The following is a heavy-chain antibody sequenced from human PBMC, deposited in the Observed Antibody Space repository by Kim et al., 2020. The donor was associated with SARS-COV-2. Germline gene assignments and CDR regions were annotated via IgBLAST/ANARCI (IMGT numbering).Heavy chain of an antibody. D-gene: IGHD3-22*01. J-gene: IGHJ4*02. CDR1: GAFIRSNY. CDR3: ARVYYYDSSGGFDY. Sequence: SETLSLTCTVSGAFIRSNYWSWIRQPPGKGLEWIGYIYYTGSTNYNPSLKSRVTISVDTSKSQFSLKLSSVTAADTAVYYCARVYYYDSSGGFDYWGQGTLVTVSS. CDR2: IYYTGST. V-gene: IGHV4-59*13.